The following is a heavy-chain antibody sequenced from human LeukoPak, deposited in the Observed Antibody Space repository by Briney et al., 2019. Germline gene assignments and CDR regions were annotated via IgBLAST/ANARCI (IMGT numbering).Heavy chain of an antibody. J-gene: IGHJ4*02. CDR2: INPNSGGT. V-gene: IGHV1-2*02. CDR1: GYNFTGYY. D-gene: IGHD3-9*01. CDR3: ARVFSYFDWFYDY. Sequence: ASVKVSCKASGYNFTGYYMHWVRQAPGQGLEWMGWINPNSGGTNYAQKFQGRVTMTRDTSISTAYMELSRLRSDDTAVYYCARVFSYFDWFYDYWGQGTLVTVSS.